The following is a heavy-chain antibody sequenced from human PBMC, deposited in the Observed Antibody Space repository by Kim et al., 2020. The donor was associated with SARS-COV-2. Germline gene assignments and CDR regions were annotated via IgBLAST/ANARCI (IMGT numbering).Heavy chain of an antibody. Sequence: SETLSLTCAVYGGSFSGYYWSWIRQPPGKGLEWIGEINHSGSTNYNPSLKSRVTISVDTSKNQFSLKLSSVTAADTAVYYCARTSAMVRGMVDYWGQGTLVTVSS. D-gene: IGHD3-10*01. V-gene: IGHV4-34*01. CDR3: ARTSAMVRGMVDY. CDR1: GGSFSGYY. CDR2: INHSGST. J-gene: IGHJ4*02.